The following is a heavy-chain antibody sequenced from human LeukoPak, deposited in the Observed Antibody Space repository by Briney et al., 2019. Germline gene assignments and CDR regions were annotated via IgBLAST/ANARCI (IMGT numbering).Heavy chain of an antibody. J-gene: IGHJ4*02. Sequence: GGSLRLSCAASGFTFSSYSMNWVRQAPGKGLEWVSYISSSSSTMYYAGSVKGRFTISRDNAKNSLYLQMNSLRAEDTAVYYCATDVPAVTIFGYWGQGTLVTVSS. CDR1: GFTFSSYS. CDR3: ATDVPAVTIFGY. V-gene: IGHV3-48*01. CDR2: ISSSSSTM. D-gene: IGHD2-2*01.